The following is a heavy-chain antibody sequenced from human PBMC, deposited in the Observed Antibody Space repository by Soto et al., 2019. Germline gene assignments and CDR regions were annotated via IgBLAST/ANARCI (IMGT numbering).Heavy chain of an antibody. CDR3: AVANCFGDCYYAERTFYFAY. J-gene: IGHJ4*02. CDR2: IIPVFGTA. D-gene: IGHD2-21*02. CDR1: GGTFNNYA. V-gene: IGHV1-69*01. Sequence: QVQLVQSGAEVQKLGSSVTVSCKASGGTFNNYAFSWVREAPGQGLEWIGGIIPVFGTAKFAQKFQGRVTITAGESTRTAYMELSSLRSDDTAVYYCAVANCFGDCYYAERTFYFAYWGQGTLVTVSS.